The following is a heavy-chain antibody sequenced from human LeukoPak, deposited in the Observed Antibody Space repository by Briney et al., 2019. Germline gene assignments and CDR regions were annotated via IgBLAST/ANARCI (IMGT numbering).Heavy chain of an antibody. CDR1: GYTFTSYG. V-gene: IGHV1-18*01. Sequence: ASVKVSCKASGYTFTSYGISWVRQAPGQGLEWMGWISAYNGNTNYAQKLQGRVTMTTDTSTSTAYMELRSLRSDDTAVYYCARTILRFLEWLLPSDAFDIWGQGTMVTVSS. CDR2: ISAYNGNT. D-gene: IGHD3-3*01. J-gene: IGHJ3*02. CDR3: ARTILRFLEWLLPSDAFDI.